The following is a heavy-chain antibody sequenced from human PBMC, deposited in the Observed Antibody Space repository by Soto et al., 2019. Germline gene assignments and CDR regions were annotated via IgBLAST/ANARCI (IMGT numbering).Heavy chain of an antibody. V-gene: IGHV4-39*01. D-gene: IGHD3-3*01. CDR3: ARQGGTIFVYYYYGMDV. CDR2: IYYSGST. CDR1: GGSISSSSYY. Sequence: QLQLQESGPGLVKPSETLSLTCTVSGGSISSSSYYWGWIRQPPGKGLEWIGSIYYSGSTYYNPSLKSRVTISVDTSKNQFSLKLSSVTAADTAVYYCARQGGTIFVYYYYGMDVWGQGTTVTVSS. J-gene: IGHJ6*02.